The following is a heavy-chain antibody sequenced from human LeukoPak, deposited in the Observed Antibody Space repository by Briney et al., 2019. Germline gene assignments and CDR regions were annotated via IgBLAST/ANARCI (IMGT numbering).Heavy chain of an antibody. CDR1: GSSFTSYW. J-gene: IGHJ5*02. CDR2: IYPGDSDT. CDR3: ARRILHNWFDP. Sequence: GESLQISCKGSGSSFTSYWIGWVRQLPGKGLEWMGIIYPGDSDTRYSPSFQGQVTISADKSISTAYLQWSSLKASDTAMYYCARRILHNWFDPWGQGTLVTVSS. D-gene: IGHD2-15*01. V-gene: IGHV5-51*01.